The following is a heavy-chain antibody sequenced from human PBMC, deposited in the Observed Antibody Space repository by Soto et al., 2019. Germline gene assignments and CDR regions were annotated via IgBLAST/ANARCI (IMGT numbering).Heavy chain of an antibody. Sequence: SETLSLTCAVYGGSFSGYYWSWIRQPPGKGLEWIGEINHSGSTNYNPSLKSRVTISIDTSKNQFSLKLSSVTAADTAVYYCASNQIVVVTATPSSFYYYYGMDVWGQGTTVTVSS. V-gene: IGHV4-34*01. CDR3: ASNQIVVVTATPSSFYYYYGMDV. CDR2: INHSGST. CDR1: GGSFSGYY. D-gene: IGHD2-2*01. J-gene: IGHJ6*02.